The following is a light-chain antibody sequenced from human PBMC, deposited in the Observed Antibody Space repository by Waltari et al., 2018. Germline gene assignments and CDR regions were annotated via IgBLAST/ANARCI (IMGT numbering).Light chain of an antibody. V-gene: IGKV3-20*01. CDR3: QQYGSSVMYT. J-gene: IGKJ2*01. Sequence: EIVLTQSPDTLSLSPGDRATLSCRTSQSLTKRYLAWYQQKPGQAPRLLIYGASSRAAGIPDRFSGSGSGTDFTLTISRLEPEDFAVYYCQQYGSSVMYTFGQGTKLEIK. CDR2: GAS. CDR1: QSLTKRY.